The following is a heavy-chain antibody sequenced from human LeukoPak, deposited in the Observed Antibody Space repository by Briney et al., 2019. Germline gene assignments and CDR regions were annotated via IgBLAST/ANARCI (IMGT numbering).Heavy chain of an antibody. CDR1: GFTVSHNF. J-gene: IGHJ4*02. V-gene: IGHV3-53*01. CDR3: ATGYCSGGSCYWFDY. D-gene: IGHD2-15*01. CDR2: IYIDDSM. Sequence: GGSLRLSCAVSGFTVSHNFMTWVRQAPGKGLEWASVIYIDDSMSYADSVKDRFTISRDDSKSTLYLQMNSLRVEDTAVYYCATGYCSGGSCYWFDYWGQGALVSVSS.